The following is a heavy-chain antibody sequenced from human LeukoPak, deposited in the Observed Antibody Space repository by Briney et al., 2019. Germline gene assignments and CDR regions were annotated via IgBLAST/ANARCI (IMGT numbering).Heavy chain of an antibody. D-gene: IGHD3-9*01. V-gene: IGHV3-23*01. J-gene: IGHJ4*02. CDR3: AKDLIRGELRYFDWLFYFDY. CDR2: ISGSGGST. CDR1: GFTFSSYA. Sequence: GGSLRLSCAASGFTFSSYAMSWVRQAPGKGLEWVSAISGSGGSTYYADSVKGRFTISRDNSKNTLYLQMNSLRAEDTAVYYCAKDLIRGELRYFDWLFYFDYWGQGTLVTVSS.